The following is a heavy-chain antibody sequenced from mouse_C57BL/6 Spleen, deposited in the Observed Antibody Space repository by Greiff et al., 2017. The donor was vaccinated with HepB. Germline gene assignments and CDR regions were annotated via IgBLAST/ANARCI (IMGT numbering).Heavy chain of an antibody. Sequence: VQLQQPGAELVKPGASVKMSCKASGYTFTSYWITWVKQRPGQGLEWLGDIYPGSGSTNYKEKFKGKATLTVDTSSSTAYMQLSSLTSEDSAVYYCAREGELGRNYAMDYWGQGTSVTVSS. D-gene: IGHD4-1*01. CDR2: IYPGSGST. CDR3: AREGELGRNYAMDY. V-gene: IGHV1-55*01. CDR1: GYTFTSYW. J-gene: IGHJ4*01.